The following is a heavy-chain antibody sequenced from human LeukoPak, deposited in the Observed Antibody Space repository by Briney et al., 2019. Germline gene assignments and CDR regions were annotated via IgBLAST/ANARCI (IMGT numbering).Heavy chain of an antibody. CDR1: GGSISSGDYY. Sequence: SQTLSLTCTVSGGSISSGDYYWSWIRQPPGKGLEWIGYIYYSGSTYYNPSLKSRITISVDTSKNQFSLKLSSVTAADTAVYYCARAKYSSLYYFDYWGKGTTVTVSS. D-gene: IGHD6-19*01. CDR3: ARAKYSSLYYFDY. CDR2: IYYSGST. V-gene: IGHV4-30-4*01. J-gene: IGHJ4*03.